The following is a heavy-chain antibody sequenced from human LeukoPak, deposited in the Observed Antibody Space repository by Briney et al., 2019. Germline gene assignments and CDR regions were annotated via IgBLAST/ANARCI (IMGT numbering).Heavy chain of an antibody. J-gene: IGHJ5*02. CDR1: GGSISGYY. Sequence: SETLSLTCTVSGGSISGYYWGWIRQPPGKGLEWIGYIYYSGSTNYNPSLKSRVTISVDTFKNQFSLKLSSVTAADTAVYYCARPHYDILTGYFNWFDPWGQGTLVTVSS. CDR3: ARPHYDILTGYFNWFDP. CDR2: IYYSGST. V-gene: IGHV4-59*01. D-gene: IGHD3-9*01.